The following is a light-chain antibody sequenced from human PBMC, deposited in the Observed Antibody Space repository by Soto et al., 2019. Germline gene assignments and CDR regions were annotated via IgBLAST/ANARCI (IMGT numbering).Light chain of an antibody. CDR3: HSYDSSLRGSV. CDR2: GNS. Sequence: QSALKQPPSVSGAPGQRVTISCTGTSSNIGAGYDVHWYQQLPGRVPKLLIYGNSNRPSGVPDRFSGSKSGTSASLAITGLQAEDEADYYRHSYDSSLRGSVFGGGTKLTVL. V-gene: IGLV1-40*01. CDR1: SSNIGAGYD. J-gene: IGLJ3*02.